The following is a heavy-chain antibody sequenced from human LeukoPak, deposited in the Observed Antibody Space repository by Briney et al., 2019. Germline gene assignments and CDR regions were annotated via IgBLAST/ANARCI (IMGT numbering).Heavy chain of an antibody. CDR2: ILPILGIE. CDR1: GGTFSSYT. Sequence: SVKVSCKASGGTFSSYTISWVRQAPGQGLEWMGRILPILGIENYAQKFQGRVTITPDKSTRTAYMELSSLRSEDTAVYYCARAGIAAAGPLYYYYGMDVWGQGTTVTVSS. J-gene: IGHJ6*02. CDR3: ARAGIAAAGPLYYYYGMDV. D-gene: IGHD6-13*01. V-gene: IGHV1-69*02.